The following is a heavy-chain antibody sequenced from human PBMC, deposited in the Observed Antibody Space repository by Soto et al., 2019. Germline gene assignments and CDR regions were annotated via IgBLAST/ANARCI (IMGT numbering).Heavy chain of an antibody. CDR1: GDSVSSKRAA. V-gene: IGHV6-1*01. CDR3: AAELGYSSNWGAFDI. J-gene: IGHJ3*02. D-gene: IGHD6-13*01. CDR2: TFYRSKWRN. Sequence: SQTLSLTCAISGDSVSSKRAAWNWIRQSPSRGLEWLGRTFYRSKWRNDYAVYVKSRITINPDTSKNQFSLQLNSVTPEDTAVYYCAAELGYSSNWGAFDIWGQGTMVTVSS.